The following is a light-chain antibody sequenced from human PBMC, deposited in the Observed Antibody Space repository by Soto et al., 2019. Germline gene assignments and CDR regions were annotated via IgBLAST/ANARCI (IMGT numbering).Light chain of an antibody. CDR1: QSISSW. J-gene: IGKJ1*01. CDR2: DAS. Sequence: DIQLTQSPSTLSGSVGDRVTITCRASQSISSWLAWYQQKPGKAPKLLIYDASSLESGVPSRFSGSGSGTEFTLTISSLQPDDFATYYCQQYNSYSPKTFGQGTKVDIK. V-gene: IGKV1-5*01. CDR3: QQYNSYSPKT.